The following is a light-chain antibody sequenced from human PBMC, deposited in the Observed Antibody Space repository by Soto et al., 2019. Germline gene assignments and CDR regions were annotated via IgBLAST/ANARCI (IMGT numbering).Light chain of an antibody. CDR1: QSISSW. J-gene: IGKJ1*01. V-gene: IGKV1-5*01. CDR3: QQYNSYSPTWT. Sequence: DIQMTQSPSILSAIVGDRVTITCRASQSISSWLAWYQQKPGKAPKLLIYDASSLESGVPSRFSGSGSGTEFTLTISSLQPDDFATYYCQQYNSYSPTWTFGQGTKVDIK. CDR2: DAS.